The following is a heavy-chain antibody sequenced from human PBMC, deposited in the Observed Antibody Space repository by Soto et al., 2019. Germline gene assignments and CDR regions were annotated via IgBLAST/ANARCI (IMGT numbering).Heavy chain of an antibody. V-gene: IGHV1-18*04. CDR3: ARASDMYYYYYMDV. J-gene: IGHJ6*03. CDR2: ISANNGNT. CDR1: GYTFTSYY. Sequence: ASVKVSCKASGYTFTSYYIHWVRQAPGQGLEWMGWISANNGNTSYAQKLQGRVTMTTDTSTSTAYMELRSLRSDDTAVYYCARASDMYYYYYMDVWGKGTTVTVSS. D-gene: IGHD2-15*01.